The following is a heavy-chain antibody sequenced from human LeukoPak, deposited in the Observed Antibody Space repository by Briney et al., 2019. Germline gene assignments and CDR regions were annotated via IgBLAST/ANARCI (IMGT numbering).Heavy chain of an antibody. D-gene: IGHD5-24*01. CDR2: IYYSGSS. CDR1: GGSINNGGYY. CDR3: ARNRDGYNSFDY. J-gene: IGHJ4*02. Sequence: TLSLTCTVSGGSINNGGYYWSWIRQHPGKGLEWIGYIYYSGSSYYNPSLRSRVTISVDTSKNHFSLKLGSVTAADTAVYYCARNRDGYNSFDYWGQGTLVTVSS. V-gene: IGHV4-31*03.